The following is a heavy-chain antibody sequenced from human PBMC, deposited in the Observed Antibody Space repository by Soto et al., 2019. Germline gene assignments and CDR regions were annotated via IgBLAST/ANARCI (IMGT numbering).Heavy chain of an antibody. V-gene: IGHV3-30*18. Sequence: QVQLVESGGGVVQPGRSLRLSCAVSGFTFSSYGMHWVRQAPGKGLEWVAVISYDGSNKYYADSVKGRFTISRDKSKNTLHLQMNSLRDEDTAVYYCAKQVTPHSSGWPDAFDIWGQGTMVSVSS. CDR3: AKQVTPHSSGWPDAFDI. D-gene: IGHD6-19*01. CDR1: GFTFSSYG. CDR2: ISYDGSNK. J-gene: IGHJ3*02.